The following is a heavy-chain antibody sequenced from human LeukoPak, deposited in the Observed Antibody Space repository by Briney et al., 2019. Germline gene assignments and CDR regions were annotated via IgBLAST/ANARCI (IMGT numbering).Heavy chain of an antibody. CDR2: INHSGST. D-gene: IGHD3-10*01. V-gene: IGHV4-34*01. J-gene: IGHJ5*02. CDR1: GGSFSGYY. Sequence: ASETLSLTCAVFGGSFSGYYWSWIRQPPGKGLEWIGEINHSGSTNYNPSLKSRVTISVDTSKNQFSLKLSSVTAADTAVYCCARDILHGSGDSNWFDPWGQGTLVTVSS. CDR3: ARDILHGSGDSNWFDP.